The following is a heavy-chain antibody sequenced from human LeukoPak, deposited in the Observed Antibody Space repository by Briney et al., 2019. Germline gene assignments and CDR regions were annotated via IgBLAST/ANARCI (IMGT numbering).Heavy chain of an antibody. CDR2: IIPIFGTA. J-gene: IGHJ6*03. D-gene: IGHD6-13*01. CDR3: ARAAAGKGYYYYMDV. V-gene: IGHV1-69*13. CDR1: GGTFSSYA. Sequence: SVKVSCKASGGTFSSYAISWVRQAPGQGLEWMGGIIPIFGTANYAQKFQGRVTITADESTSTAYMELSSLRSEDTAVYYCARAAAGKGYYYYMDVWGKGTTVTISS.